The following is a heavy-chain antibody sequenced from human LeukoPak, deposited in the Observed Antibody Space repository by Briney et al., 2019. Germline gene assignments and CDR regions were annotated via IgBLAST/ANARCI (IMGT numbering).Heavy chain of an antibody. CDR3: ARGRTWFDS. Sequence: PGGSLRLSCAASGFTFGSYWMSWVRQAPGKGLEWVANIKQDGSGRYYVDSMKGRFTISRDNAKSSLYLQMNSLRAEDTAVYYCARGRTWFDSWGQGTLVTVSS. J-gene: IGHJ5*01. V-gene: IGHV3-7*03. D-gene: IGHD2-8*01. CDR2: IKQDGSGR. CDR1: GFTFGSYW.